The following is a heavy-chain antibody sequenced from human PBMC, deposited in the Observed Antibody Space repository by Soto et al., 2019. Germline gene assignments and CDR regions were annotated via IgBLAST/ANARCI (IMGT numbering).Heavy chain of an antibody. CDR1: GFTFSSYA. J-gene: IGHJ4*02. CDR3: ARDKRDLRFLEWSYYYYY. D-gene: IGHD3-3*01. Sequence: QVQLVESGGGVVQPGRSLRLSCAASGFTFSSYAMHWVRQAPGKGLEWVAVISYDGSNKYYADSVKGRFTISRDNSKNTLYLQMNSLRAEDTAVYYCARDKRDLRFLEWSYYYYYWGQGSLVTVSS. CDR2: ISYDGSNK. V-gene: IGHV3-30-3*01.